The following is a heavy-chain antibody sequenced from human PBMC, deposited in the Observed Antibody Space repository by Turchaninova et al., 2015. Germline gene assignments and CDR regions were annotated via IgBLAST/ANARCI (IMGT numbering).Heavy chain of an antibody. D-gene: IGHD2-15*01. Sequence: QLQLQESGPGLVKPSETLSLTCTVSGGSISSSSYYWGWIRQPPGKGLEWIGSIYYSGSSSYNPSPRSRVNISVYTSKNQFSLKLSSVTAADTAVYYCARHWEYCSGGSCYYYFDYWGQGTLVTVSS. J-gene: IGHJ4*02. CDR3: ARHWEYCSGGSCYYYFDY. CDR1: GGSISSSSYY. V-gene: IGHV4-39*01. CDR2: IYYSGSS.